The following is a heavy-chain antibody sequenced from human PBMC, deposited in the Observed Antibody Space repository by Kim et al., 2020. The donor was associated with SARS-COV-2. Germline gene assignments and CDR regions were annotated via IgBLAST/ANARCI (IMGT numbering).Heavy chain of an antibody. CDR1: GGSISSYY. D-gene: IGHD3-10*01. CDR3: ARSPTYYYGSGSPHDAFDI. V-gene: IGHV4-59*08. Sequence: SETLSLTCTVSGGSISSYYWSWIRQPPGKGLEWIGYIYYSGSTNYNPSLKSRVTISVDTSKNQFSLKLSSVTAADTAVYYCARSPTYYYGSGSPHDAFDIWGQGTMVTVSS. J-gene: IGHJ3*02. CDR2: IYYSGST.